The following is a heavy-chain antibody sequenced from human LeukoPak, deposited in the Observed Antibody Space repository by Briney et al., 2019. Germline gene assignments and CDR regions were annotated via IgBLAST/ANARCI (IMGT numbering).Heavy chain of an antibody. Sequence: ASVKVSCKASGYTFTSYDINWVRQATGQGLEWMGWMNPNSGNTGYAQKFQGRVTMTRNTSISTAYMELSSLRSEDTAVYYWARPGSGGDGFDYWGQGTLVTVSS. J-gene: IGHJ4*02. CDR3: ARPGSGGDGFDY. V-gene: IGHV1-8*01. CDR1: GYTFTSYD. CDR2: MNPNSGNT. D-gene: IGHD2-21*02.